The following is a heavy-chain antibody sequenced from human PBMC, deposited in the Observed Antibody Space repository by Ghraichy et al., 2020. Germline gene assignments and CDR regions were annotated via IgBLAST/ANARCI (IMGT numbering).Heavy chain of an antibody. Sequence: GGSLRLSCAASGFTVSSNHMSWVRQSVGKGLEWVSTIYSGGNTLYADSVKGRFTISRDSSKSTLYLQMNSLRVEDTAVYFCLTFGGPIAHGYSGQGTLVSVSS. J-gene: IGHJ4*02. CDR3: LTFGGPIAHGY. V-gene: IGHV3-66*02. D-gene: IGHD3-16*01. CDR1: GFTVSSNH. CDR2: IYSGGNT.